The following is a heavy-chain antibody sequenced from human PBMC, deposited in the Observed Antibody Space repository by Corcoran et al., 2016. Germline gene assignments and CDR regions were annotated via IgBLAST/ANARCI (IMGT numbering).Heavy chain of an antibody. CDR2: INPNSGGT. CDR3: ARGPLGYCSSTTCSSNWFDP. Sequence: QVQLVQSGAEVKKPGASVKVSCKASGYTFTGYYMHWVRQAPGQGLEWMGWINPNSGGTNYAQKFQGRVTMTRDMSISTAYMELNRLRSDDTAVYYCARGPLGYCSSTTCSSNWFDPWGEGTLVTVSS. CDR1: GYTFTGYY. V-gene: IGHV1-2*02. D-gene: IGHD2-2*01. J-gene: IGHJ5*02.